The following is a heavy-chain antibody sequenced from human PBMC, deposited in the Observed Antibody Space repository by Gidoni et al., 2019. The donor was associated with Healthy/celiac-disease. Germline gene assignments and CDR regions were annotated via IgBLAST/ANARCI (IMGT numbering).Heavy chain of an antibody. Sequence: EVQLVESGGGLVKPGGSLRLYCAASGFTFRSYRMNWVRQAPGKGLEWVSSISSSRRYIYYADSGKGRFTISRDNAKNSLYLQMNSLRAEDTAVEYCARDRGSSITMIGGAFDIWGQGTMVTVSS. D-gene: IGHD3-22*01. CDR1: GFTFRSYR. J-gene: IGHJ3*02. V-gene: IGHV3-21*01. CDR3: ARDRGSSITMIGGAFDI. CDR2: ISSSRRYI.